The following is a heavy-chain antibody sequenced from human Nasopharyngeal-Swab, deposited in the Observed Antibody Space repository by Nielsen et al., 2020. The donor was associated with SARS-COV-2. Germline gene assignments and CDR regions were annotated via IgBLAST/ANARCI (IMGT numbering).Heavy chain of an antibody. D-gene: IGHD5-24*01. CDR2: ISAYNGYT. CDR3: ARSRKDGYNYSPDY. Sequence: ASVKVSCKASGYNFTSYSINWVRQAPGQGLEWMGWISAYNGYTNYAQKLQGRVTMTTDTSTSTVYMELRSLRSDDTAVYYCARSRKDGYNYSPDYWGQGTLVTVSS. J-gene: IGHJ4*02. CDR1: GYNFTSYS. V-gene: IGHV1-18*01.